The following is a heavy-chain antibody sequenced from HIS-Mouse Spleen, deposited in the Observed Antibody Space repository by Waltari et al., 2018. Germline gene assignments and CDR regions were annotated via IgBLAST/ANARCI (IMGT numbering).Heavy chain of an antibody. V-gene: IGHV4-39*07. CDR3: AREIPYSSSWYDWYFDL. D-gene: IGHD6-13*01. Sequence: QLQLQESGPGLVKPSETLSLTCTVSGASISSSSYYWGWIRQPPGKGLAWIGSIYYSGVTYYTPSVKRRVTISVETSKNKFSLKLSSVTAADTAVYYCAREIPYSSSWYDWYFDLWGRGTLVTVSS. J-gene: IGHJ2*01. CDR1: GASISSSSYY. CDR2: IYYSGVT.